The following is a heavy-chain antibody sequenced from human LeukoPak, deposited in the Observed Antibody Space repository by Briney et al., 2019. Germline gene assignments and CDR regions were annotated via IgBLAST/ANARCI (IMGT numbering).Heavy chain of an antibody. CDR3: AKGYYASGSYGWFDY. CDR2: ISGSGDRT. CDR1: GFTFSSSA. Sequence: GGSLRLSCAASGFTFSSSAMTWVRQAPGKGLEWVSSISGSGDRTYYADSVKGRFTISRDNSKNSLFLQMNSLRAEDTAVYYCAKGYYASGSYGWFDYWGQGTLVTVSS. J-gene: IGHJ4*02. D-gene: IGHD3-10*01. V-gene: IGHV3-23*01.